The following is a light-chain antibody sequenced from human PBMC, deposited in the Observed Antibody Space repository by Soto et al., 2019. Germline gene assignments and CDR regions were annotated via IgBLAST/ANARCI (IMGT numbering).Light chain of an antibody. CDR3: QSHDSSVSGSI. CDR2: GNI. Sequence: QSVLTQTPSVSGAPGQRVTISCTGSSSNIGAGCDVNWYQQLPGTAPKLLIYGNINRPSGVPDRFSGSKSGTSASLAISGLQAEDEADYYCQSHDSSVSGSIFGGGTKLTVL. V-gene: IGLV1-40*01. J-gene: IGLJ2*01. CDR1: SSNIGAGCD.